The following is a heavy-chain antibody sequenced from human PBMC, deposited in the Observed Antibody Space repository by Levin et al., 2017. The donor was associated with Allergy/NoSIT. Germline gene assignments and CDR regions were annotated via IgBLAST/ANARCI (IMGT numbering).Heavy chain of an antibody. V-gene: IGHV3-13*04. Sequence: SCAASGFTFSSYDMHWVRQATGKGLEWVSAIGTAGDTYYPGSVKGRFTISRENAKNSLYLQMNSLRAGDTAVYYCARDYYGSGGGLDWYFDLWGRGTLVTVSS. CDR1: GFTFSSYD. D-gene: IGHD3-10*01. CDR3: ARDYYGSGGGLDWYFDL. J-gene: IGHJ2*01. CDR2: IGTAGDT.